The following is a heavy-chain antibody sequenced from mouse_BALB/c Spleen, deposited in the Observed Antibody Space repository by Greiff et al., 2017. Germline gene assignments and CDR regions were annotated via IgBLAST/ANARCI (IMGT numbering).Heavy chain of an antibody. D-gene: IGHD1-1*01. CDR1: GYTFTSYW. CDR2: IDPSDSYT. Sequence: QVQLHQSGAELVKPGASVKLSCKASGYTFTSYWMHWVKQRPGQGLEWIGVIDPSDSYTSYNQKFKGKATLTVDTSSSTAYMQLSSLTSEDSAVYYCARLDYYGSSYYFDYWGQGTTLTVSS. J-gene: IGHJ2*01. CDR3: ARLDYYGSSYYFDY. V-gene: IGHV1-59*01.